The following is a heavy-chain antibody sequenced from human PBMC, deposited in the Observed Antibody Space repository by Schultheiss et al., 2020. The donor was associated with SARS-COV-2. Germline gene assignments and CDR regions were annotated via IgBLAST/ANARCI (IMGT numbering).Heavy chain of an antibody. D-gene: IGHD3-3*01. J-gene: IGHJ6*02. Sequence: GESLKISCAASGFTFDDYAMHWVRQAPGKGLEWVANIKQDGSEIYYVDSVKGRFTISRDNSKNTLYLQMNSLRAEDTAVYYCAKDLSVGGRGGLYGMDVWGQGTTVTVAS. CDR3: AKDLSVGGRGGLYGMDV. CDR1: GFTFDDYA. CDR2: IKQDGSEI. V-gene: IGHV3-7*05.